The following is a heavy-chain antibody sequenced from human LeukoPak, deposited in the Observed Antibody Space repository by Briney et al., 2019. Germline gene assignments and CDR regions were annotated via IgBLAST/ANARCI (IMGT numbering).Heavy chain of an antibody. D-gene: IGHD6-6*01. CDR3: AKDRGIAARYDS. V-gene: IGHV1-46*01. CDR2: VDPSGGST. CDR1: GYHFPSFY. J-gene: IGHJ4*02. Sequence: ASVKVSCKASGYHFPSFYIHWVRQAPGQGLEWMGMVDPSGGSTTYAQKFQGRVTMTRDMSTTTVYMELGSLRSEDTAVFFCAKDRGIAARYDSWGQGTLITVSS.